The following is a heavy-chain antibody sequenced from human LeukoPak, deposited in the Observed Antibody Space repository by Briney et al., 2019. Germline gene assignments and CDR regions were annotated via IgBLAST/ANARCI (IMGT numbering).Heavy chain of an antibody. J-gene: IGHJ4*02. CDR2: INHSGST. V-gene: IGHV4-34*01. CDR1: GGSSSGYY. CDR3: ARRGGDSSGNFDY. Sequence: SETLSLTCAVYGGSSSGYYWSWIRQPPGKGLEWIGEINHSGSTNYNPSLKSRVTISVDTSKKQFSLRLSSVTAADTAVYYCARRGGDSSGNFDYWGQGTLVTVSS. D-gene: IGHD3-22*01.